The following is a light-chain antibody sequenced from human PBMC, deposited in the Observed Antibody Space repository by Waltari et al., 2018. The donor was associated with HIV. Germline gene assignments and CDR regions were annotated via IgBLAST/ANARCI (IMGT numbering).Light chain of an antibody. Sequence: DIHMSQSPPTLTASIGDRVNITCRASQNVGAWLAWYQRKPGEAPNLLIYKATNVEGGVPSRFSGSASGTDFTLTIDSLHPDDFATYYCHQYSDYLGSFGQGTKVEVK. V-gene: IGKV1-5*03. CDR1: QNVGAW. J-gene: IGKJ1*01. CDR2: KAT. CDR3: HQYSDYLGS.